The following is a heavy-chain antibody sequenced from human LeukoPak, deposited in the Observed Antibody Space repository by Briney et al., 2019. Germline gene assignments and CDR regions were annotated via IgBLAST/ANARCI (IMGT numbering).Heavy chain of an antibody. CDR2: ITSNSGDF. V-gene: IGHV3-21*01. D-gene: IGHD5-24*01. CDR3: ARTIEMATISYFDY. Sequence: GESLRLSCTASRFSFSTYSMNWVRQAPGKGLEWVSCITSNSGDFYYADSVKGRFTISRDNAKNSLYLQMNSLRAGDTAVYYCARTIEMATISYFDYWGQGTLVTVSS. CDR1: RFSFSTYS. J-gene: IGHJ4*02.